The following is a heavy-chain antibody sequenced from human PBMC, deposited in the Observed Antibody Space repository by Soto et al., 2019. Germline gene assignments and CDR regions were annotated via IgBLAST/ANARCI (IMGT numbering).Heavy chain of an antibody. Sequence: QVHLVQSGAEVKKPGASVKVSCMASGYTFIAQNIHWVRQAPRLGLEWMGKMNPNSGGSDYAQEFQGRVTVTRDTSISTVYMELTSLKSDDTAVYYCARERHLNSPSDAFDLWGQGTMVIVSS. V-gene: IGHV1-2*02. D-gene: IGHD1-7*01. CDR2: MNPNSGGS. CDR3: ARERHLNSPSDAFDL. CDR1: GYTFIAQN. J-gene: IGHJ3*01.